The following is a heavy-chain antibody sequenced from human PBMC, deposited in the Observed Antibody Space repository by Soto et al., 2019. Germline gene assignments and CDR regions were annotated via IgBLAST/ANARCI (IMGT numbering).Heavy chain of an antibody. D-gene: IGHD5-12*01. J-gene: IGHJ4*02. CDR3: AKAISGYNAPLDQ. CDR1: GFNVSNKY. V-gene: IGHV3-53*01. CDR2: LYARGNT. Sequence: GGSLRLSCAVSGFNVSNKYMTWVRQAPGKGLEWVSVLYARGNTYYADSVKGRFVISRDNSKNTAYLQMNSLRAEDTAVYYCAKAISGYNAPLDQWGQGTRVTVSS.